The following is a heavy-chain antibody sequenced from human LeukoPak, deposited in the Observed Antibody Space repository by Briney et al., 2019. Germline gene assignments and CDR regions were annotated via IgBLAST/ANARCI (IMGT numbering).Heavy chain of an antibody. CDR3: ARDNVVATPLDY. Sequence: GGSLRLSCAASGYTFSYFWMTWVRQAQGKGLELVAITNLDGTERHYEDSVPCRFTISRDNVSKSLYLHINNMRDEDPALSYFARDNVVATPLDYWGQETLVTVSS. CDR1: GYTFSYFW. V-gene: IGHV3-7*05. D-gene: IGHD2-15*01. J-gene: IGHJ4*02. CDR2: TNLDGTER.